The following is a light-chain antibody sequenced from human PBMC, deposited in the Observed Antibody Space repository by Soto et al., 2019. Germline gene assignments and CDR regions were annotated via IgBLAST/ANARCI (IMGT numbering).Light chain of an antibody. CDR3: QQYNIWWT. CDR1: QSVSSN. Sequence: EIVMTQSPATLSVSPGERATLSCRASQSVSSNLAWYQQKPDQAPRLLIYGASTRATGIPARFSGSGSGTEFTLTISSLQSEDFAVYYWQQYNIWWTFGQGTKVEIK. V-gene: IGKV3-15*01. J-gene: IGKJ1*01. CDR2: GAS.